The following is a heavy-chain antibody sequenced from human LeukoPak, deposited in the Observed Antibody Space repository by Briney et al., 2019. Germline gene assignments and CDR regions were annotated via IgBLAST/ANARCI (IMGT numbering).Heavy chain of an antibody. CDR2: TYYRSKWYN. V-gene: IGHV6-1*01. Sequence: SQTLSLTCAISGDSVSSNSAAWNWIRQSPSRGLEWLGRTYYRSKWYNDYAVSVKSRITINPDTSKNQFSLKLSSVTAADTAVYYCAREPLSVVVPAAAGDYWGQGTLVTVSS. D-gene: IGHD2-2*01. J-gene: IGHJ4*02. CDR1: GDSVSSNSAA. CDR3: AREPLSVVVPAAAGDY.